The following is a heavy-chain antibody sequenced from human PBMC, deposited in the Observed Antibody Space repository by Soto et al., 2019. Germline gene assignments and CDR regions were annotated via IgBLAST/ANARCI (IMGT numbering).Heavy chain of an antibody. Sequence: QVQLVQSGVEVKKPGASVRVSCRTSGYTFTSYGISWARQAPGQGLEWMGWIRTYNGDTNYAHKVQGRVTMTTDTSTSTAYMELRSLRSDDTAVYYCARDRSSSDHWGQGTLVTVSS. CDR1: GYTFTSYG. CDR2: IRTYNGDT. J-gene: IGHJ5*02. V-gene: IGHV1-18*01. CDR3: ARDRSSSDH. D-gene: IGHD6-13*01.